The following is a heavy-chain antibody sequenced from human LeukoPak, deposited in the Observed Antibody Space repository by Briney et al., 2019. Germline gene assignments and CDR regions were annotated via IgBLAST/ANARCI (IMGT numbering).Heavy chain of an antibody. CDR2: IKQDASEK. V-gene: IGHV3-7*01. Sequence: PGGSLRLSCAASGFTFRYYWMAWVRQAPGKGLEWVANIKQDASEKYYVDSVRGRFTITRDNAKNSVYLQMNSLRAEDTALYYCASDTGDNFYYGGRGTLVTVFS. CDR3: ASDTGDNFYY. J-gene: IGHJ4*02. CDR1: GFTFRYYW. D-gene: IGHD1-1*01.